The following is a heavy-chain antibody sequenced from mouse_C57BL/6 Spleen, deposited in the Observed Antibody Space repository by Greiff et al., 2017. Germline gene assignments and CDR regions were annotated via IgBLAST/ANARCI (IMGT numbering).Heavy chain of an antibody. D-gene: IGHD6-5*01. CDR1: GYAFSSSW. CDR2: IYPGDGDT. V-gene: IGHV1-82*01. Sequence: VQLQQSGPELVKPGASVKISCKASGYAFSSSWMNWVKQRPGKGLEWIGRIYPGDGDTNYNGKFKGKATLTADKSSSTAYMQLSSLTSEDSAVYFCARGAYWTYAMDYWGQGTSVTVSS. J-gene: IGHJ4*01. CDR3: ARGAYWTYAMDY.